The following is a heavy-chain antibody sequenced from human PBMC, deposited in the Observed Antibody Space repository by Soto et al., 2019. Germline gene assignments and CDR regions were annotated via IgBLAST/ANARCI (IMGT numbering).Heavy chain of an antibody. CDR3: ARRYGSCFDY. V-gene: IGHV4-59*08. Sequence: QVQLQESGPGLVKPSETLSLTCTVSGGSISSYYWSWIRQPPGKGLEWSGYIYSSGSTNYNPSLVSRVTKSADASTNQFSLKLSSVTAADTAVYYCARRYGSCFDYWGQGTLVTVSS. D-gene: IGHD5-18*01. CDR2: IYSSGST. J-gene: IGHJ4*02. CDR1: GGSISSYY.